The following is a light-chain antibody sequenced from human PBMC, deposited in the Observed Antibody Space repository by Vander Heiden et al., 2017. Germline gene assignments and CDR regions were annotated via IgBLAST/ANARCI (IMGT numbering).Light chain of an antibody. CDR3: QQYYTYPWT. CDR2: KAS. CDR1: QSISSW. V-gene: IGKV1-5*03. J-gene: IGKJ1*01. Sequence: DIQMTQSSSPLSASVGDRVTITCRASQSISSWLAWYQQKPGKAPKLLIYKASSLQSGVPSRFSGSGSGTEFTLTISSLQPDDFAAYYCQQYYTYPWTFGQGTKVEIK.